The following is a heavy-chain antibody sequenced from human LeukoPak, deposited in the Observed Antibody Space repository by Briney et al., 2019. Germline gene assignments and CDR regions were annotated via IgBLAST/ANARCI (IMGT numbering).Heavy chain of an antibody. D-gene: IGHD2-15*01. CDR3: AREYCSGGSCVHDY. J-gene: IGHJ4*02. CDR2: ISSSGSTI. V-gene: IGHV3-11*01. CDR1: GFSFSGYA. Sequence: GGSLRLSCAASGFSFSGYALSWVRQAPGKGLEWVSYISSSGSTIYYADSVKGRFTISRDNAKNSLYLQMNSLRAEDTAVYYCAREYCSGGSCVHDYWGQGTLVTVSS.